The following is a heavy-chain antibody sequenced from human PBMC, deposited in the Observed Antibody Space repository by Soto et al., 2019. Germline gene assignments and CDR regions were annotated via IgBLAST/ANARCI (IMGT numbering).Heavy chain of an antibody. CDR1: GFTFSSYG. Sequence: GGSLRLSCAASGFTFSSYGMHWVRQAPGKGLEWVAVISYDGSNKYYADSVKGRFTISRDNSKNTLYLQMNSLRAEDTAVYYCAKGDTYYDFWSGYYGGAFDIWGQGTMVTVS. D-gene: IGHD3-3*01. V-gene: IGHV3-30*18. CDR3: AKGDTYYDFWSGYYGGAFDI. J-gene: IGHJ3*02. CDR2: ISYDGSNK.